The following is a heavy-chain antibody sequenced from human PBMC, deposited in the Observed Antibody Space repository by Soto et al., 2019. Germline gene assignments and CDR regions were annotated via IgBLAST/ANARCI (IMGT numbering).Heavy chain of an antibody. V-gene: IGHV3-49*04. J-gene: IGHJ4*02. CDR3: TGYSGSYQTPFDY. Sequence: PGGSLRLSCTASGFTFGDYAMSWVRQAPGKGLEWVGFIRSKAYGGTTEYAASVKGRFTISRDDSKSIAYLQMNSLKTEDTAVYYCTGYSGSYQTPFDYWGPGTLVTVSS. D-gene: IGHD1-26*01. CDR1: GFTFGDYA. CDR2: IRSKAYGGTT.